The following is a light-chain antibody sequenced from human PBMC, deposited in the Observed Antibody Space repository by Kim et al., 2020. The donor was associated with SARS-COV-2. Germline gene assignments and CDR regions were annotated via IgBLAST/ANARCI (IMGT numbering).Light chain of an antibody. CDR3: GAWDTSLSIVV. V-gene: IGLV1-51*01. CDR1: SSNIGNYY. Sequence: GQKVTSSCSGSSSNIGNYYVSWYQQLPGTAPRLLIYDNHERPSGIPDRFSGSKSGTTATLGITGLQTGDEADYYCGAWDTSLSIVVFGGGTQLTVL. CDR2: DNH. J-gene: IGLJ2*01.